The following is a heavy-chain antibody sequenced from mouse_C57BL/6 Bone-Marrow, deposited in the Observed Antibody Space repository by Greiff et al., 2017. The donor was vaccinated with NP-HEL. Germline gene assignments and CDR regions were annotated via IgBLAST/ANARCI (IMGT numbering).Heavy chain of an antibody. J-gene: IGHJ1*03. V-gene: IGHV1-5*01. CDR2: IYPGNSDT. CDR3: NLVINTVGARYFEG. Sequence: VHVKQSGTVLARPGASVKLSCKTSGYTFTSYWMHWVKQRPGQGLEWIGAIYPGNSDTSYNQKFKGKAKLTAVPSASTAYMELSSLTNEDSAVYYCNLVINTVGARYFEGGGTGTTVTVAS. D-gene: IGHD1-1*01. CDR1: GYTFTSYW.